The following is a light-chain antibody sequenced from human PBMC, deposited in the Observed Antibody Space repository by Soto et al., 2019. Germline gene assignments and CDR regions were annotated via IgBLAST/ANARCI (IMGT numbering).Light chain of an antibody. CDR2: EVS. CDR1: SSDVGAYNY. Sequence: QAVVTQPASVSGSPGQSITISCTGTSSDVGAYNYVSWYQQHPGKAPKVMIYEVSNRPSGVSNRFSGSKSGNTASLTISGLQAEDEADYHCSSYTTSSSWVFGGGTKVTVL. V-gene: IGLV2-14*01. J-gene: IGLJ3*02. CDR3: SSYTTSSSWV.